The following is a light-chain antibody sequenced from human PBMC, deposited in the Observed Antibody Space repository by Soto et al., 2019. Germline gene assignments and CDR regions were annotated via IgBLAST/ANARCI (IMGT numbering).Light chain of an antibody. Sequence: EIVMTQSPATLSVSPGERVTLSCRASQSVSSSLAWYQQKPGQAPRLLIYGASIRATGIPARFSGSGSGTEFTLTISSLQSEDFAVYHCQQYKNWLPLTFGQGTRLEIK. CDR1: QSVSSS. CDR2: GAS. J-gene: IGKJ5*01. V-gene: IGKV3-15*01. CDR3: QQYKNWLPLT.